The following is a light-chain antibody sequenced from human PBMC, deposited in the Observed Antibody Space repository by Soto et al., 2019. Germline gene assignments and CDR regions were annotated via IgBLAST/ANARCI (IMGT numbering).Light chain of an antibody. V-gene: IGKV1-5*01. CDR2: DAS. Sequence: VGDRVTITCRASQSISSWLAWYQQKPGKAPKLLIYDASSLESGVPSRFSGSGSGTEFTLTISSLQPDDFATYYCQHYNSYSEAFGQGTRLEIK. CDR1: QSISSW. J-gene: IGKJ5*01. CDR3: QHYNSYSEA.